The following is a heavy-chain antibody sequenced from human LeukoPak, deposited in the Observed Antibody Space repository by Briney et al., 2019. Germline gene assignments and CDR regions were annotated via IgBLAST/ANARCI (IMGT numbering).Heavy chain of an antibody. V-gene: IGHV3-23*01. D-gene: IGHD4-11*01. CDR2: ISGSGGST. CDR3: AKDMTTVSAGAGDY. Sequence: GGSLRLSCAASGFSFSNYEMNWVRQTPGKGLEWVSAISGSGGSTYYADSVKGRFTISRDNSKNTLYLQMNSLRAEDTAVYYCAKDMTTVSAGAGDYWGQGTLVTVSS. CDR1: GFSFSNYE. J-gene: IGHJ4*02.